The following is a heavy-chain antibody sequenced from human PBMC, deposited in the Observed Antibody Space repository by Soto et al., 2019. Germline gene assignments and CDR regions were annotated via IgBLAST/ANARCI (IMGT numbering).Heavy chain of an antibody. CDR2: ISGSGDST. V-gene: IGHV3-23*01. CDR3: ARYYPVIVGATSMYYFDY. CDR1: GFTFSSYA. D-gene: IGHD1-26*01. Sequence: GGSLRLSCAASGFTFSSYAMSWVRQAPGKGLEWVSAISGSGDSTFYADSVKGRFTISRDNSKNTLYLQMNSLRAEDTAVYYCARYYPVIVGATSMYYFDYWGQGTLVTVSS. J-gene: IGHJ4*02.